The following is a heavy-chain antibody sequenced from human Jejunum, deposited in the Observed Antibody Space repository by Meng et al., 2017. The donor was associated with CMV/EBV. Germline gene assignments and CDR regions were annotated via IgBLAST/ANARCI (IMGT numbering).Heavy chain of an antibody. Sequence: CEASGYTFTDSVMHWVRQAPGQRLEWMGWITAGKGNTRYSQRFQDRVTITRDTSASTTYMELSSLRSEDTAVYYCAKEGVYAGCDLVDWGQGTLVTVSS. D-gene: IGHD2-8*01. CDR1: GYTFTDSV. V-gene: IGHV1-3*01. CDR3: AKEGVYAGCDLVD. CDR2: ITAGKGNT. J-gene: IGHJ4*02.